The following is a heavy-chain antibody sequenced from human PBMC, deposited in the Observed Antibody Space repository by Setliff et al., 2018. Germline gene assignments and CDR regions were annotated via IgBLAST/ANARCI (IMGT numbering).Heavy chain of an antibody. CDR3: ARGRNVAARLLDS. Sequence: KPSETLSLTCAASGGSFTYYYWTWIRQPPGKGLEWIGEINHLGTTNYNPSLKNRVSMSIDTAKNQFSLKVPSVTAADTATYYCARGRNVAARLLDSWGQGTLVTVS. CDR2: INHLGTT. D-gene: IGHD6-6*01. V-gene: IGHV4-34*01. CDR1: GGSFTYYY. J-gene: IGHJ5*01.